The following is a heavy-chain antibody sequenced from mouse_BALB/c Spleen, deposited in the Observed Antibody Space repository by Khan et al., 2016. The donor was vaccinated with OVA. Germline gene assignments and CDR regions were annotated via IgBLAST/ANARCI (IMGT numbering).Heavy chain of an antibody. CDR1: GHAFSNYW. CDR3: AREGYYGCYRAWFAY. J-gene: IGHJ3*01. CDR2: IYPGDGNT. Sequence: QVRLQQSGAELVRPGSSVKISCKASGHAFSNYWMNWVKQRPGQGLEWIGQIYPGDGNTHYNGNFTGKATLTVDTSSSTAYMQLSSLTSEDSAVYFCAREGYYGCYRAWFAYWGQGTLVTVSA. V-gene: IGHV1-80*01. D-gene: IGHD2-3*01.